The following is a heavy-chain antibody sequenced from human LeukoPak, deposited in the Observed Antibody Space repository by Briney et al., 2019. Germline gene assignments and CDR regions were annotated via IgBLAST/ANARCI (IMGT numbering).Heavy chain of an antibody. Sequence: GGSLRLSCAASGFTFDDYAMHWVRQAPGKGLEWVSGISWNSGSIGYADSVKGRFTISRDNAKNSLYLQMNSLRAEDTAVYYCARDGVLRHFDWLYYFDYWGQGTLVTVSS. CDR3: ARDGVLRHFDWLYYFDY. CDR2: ISWNSGSI. V-gene: IGHV3-9*01. CDR1: GFTFDDYA. D-gene: IGHD3-9*01. J-gene: IGHJ4*02.